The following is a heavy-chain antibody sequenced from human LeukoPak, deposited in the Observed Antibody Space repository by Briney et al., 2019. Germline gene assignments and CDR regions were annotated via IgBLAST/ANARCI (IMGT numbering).Heavy chain of an antibody. CDR1: GGSVSGYY. Sequence: SETLSLTCTVSGGSVSGYYWSWIRQPPGKGLEWIGYIYYSGSANYNPSLKSRVTISVDTSENQFSLKLTSVTAADTAVYYCARDREYSSSGLVWFDPWGHGILVTVSS. V-gene: IGHV4-59*02. CDR3: ARDREYSSSGLVWFDP. CDR2: IYYSGSA. D-gene: IGHD6-6*01. J-gene: IGHJ5*02.